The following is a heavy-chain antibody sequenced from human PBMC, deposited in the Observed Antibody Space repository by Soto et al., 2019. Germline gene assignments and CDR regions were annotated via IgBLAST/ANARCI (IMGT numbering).Heavy chain of an antibody. J-gene: IGHJ2*01. CDR3: AKNRGSGSYTNWNFDV. Sequence: EVQVLESGGGLVQPGGSLRLSCAASGFTFSNYAMSWVRQAPGKGLEWVSTINGGGDYTHYTDSVKVRFTISRDNSRKTLFLQMTILRAEDTAVYYGAKNRGSGSYTNWNFDVWGRGTLVTVSS. V-gene: IGHV3-23*01. CDR1: GFTFSNYA. CDR2: INGGGDYT. D-gene: IGHD1-26*01.